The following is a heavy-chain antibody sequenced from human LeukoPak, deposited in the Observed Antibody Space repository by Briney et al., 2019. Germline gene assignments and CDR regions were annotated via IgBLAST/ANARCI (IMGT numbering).Heavy chain of an antibody. CDR2: INHSGST. CDR1: GGSFSGYY. Sequence: SETLSLTCAVYGGSFSGYYWSWIRQPPGKGLEWIGEINHSGSTNYNPSLKSRVTISVDTSKNQFSLKLSSVIAADTAVYYCARGTRDSSSWRWFDPWGQGTLVTVSS. D-gene: IGHD6-13*01. CDR3: ARGTRDSSSWRWFDP. V-gene: IGHV4-34*01. J-gene: IGHJ5*02.